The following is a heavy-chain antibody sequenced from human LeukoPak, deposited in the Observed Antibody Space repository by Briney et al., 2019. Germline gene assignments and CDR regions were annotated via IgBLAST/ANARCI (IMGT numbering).Heavy chain of an antibody. J-gene: IGHJ4*02. V-gene: IGHV1-69*04. Sequence: VAAVKVSCKASGGTFSSYAISWVRQAPGQGLEWMGRIIPILGIANYAQKFQGRVTITADKSTSTAYMELSSLRSEDTAVYYCARDDILTHNWGQGTLVTVSS. D-gene: IGHD3-9*01. CDR2: IIPILGIA. CDR1: GGTFSSYA. CDR3: ARDDILTHN.